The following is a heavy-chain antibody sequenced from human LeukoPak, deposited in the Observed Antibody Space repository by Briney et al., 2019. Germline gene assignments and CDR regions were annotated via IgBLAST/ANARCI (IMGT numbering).Heavy chain of an antibody. CDR2: IYHSGST. V-gene: IGHV4-30-2*01. J-gene: IGHJ5*02. CDR3: ARGYCSGGSCGYNWFDP. CDR1: GGSISSGGYY. D-gene: IGHD2-15*01. Sequence: SETLSLTCTVSGGSISSGGYYWSWTRQPPGKGLEWIGYIYHSGSTYYNPSLKSRVTISVDTSKNQFSLKLSSVTAADTAVYYCARGYCSGGSCGYNWFDPWGQGTLVTVSS.